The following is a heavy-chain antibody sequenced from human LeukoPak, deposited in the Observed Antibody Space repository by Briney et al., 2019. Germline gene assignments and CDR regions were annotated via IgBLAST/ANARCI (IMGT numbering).Heavy chain of an antibody. V-gene: IGHV3-48*03. J-gene: IGHJ4*02. CDR1: GFIFSSYE. D-gene: IGHD3-22*01. CDR3: ARARSHVYYYDSSGYPMGDY. CDR2: ISSSGSTI. Sequence: PGGSLRLSCAASGFIFSSYEMNWVRQAPGKGLEWVSYISSSGSTIYYADSVKGRFTISRDNAKNSLYLQMNSLRDEDTAVYYCARARSHVYYYDSSGYPMGDYWGQGTLVTVSS.